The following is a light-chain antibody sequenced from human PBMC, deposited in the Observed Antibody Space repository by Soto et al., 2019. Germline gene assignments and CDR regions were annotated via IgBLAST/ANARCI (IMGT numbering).Light chain of an antibody. CDR3: QQSYNIQALT. CDR2: GAA. J-gene: IGKJ4*01. CDR1: QSVSSSY. Sequence: EVVLTQSPDTLSLSPGERATLSCRASQSVSSSYLAWYQQKPGQAPRLLIYGAASLQSGVPSRFSGSGSGTNFSLTINSLQPEDYATYYCQQSYNIQALTFGGGTKVDI. V-gene: IGKV3-20*02.